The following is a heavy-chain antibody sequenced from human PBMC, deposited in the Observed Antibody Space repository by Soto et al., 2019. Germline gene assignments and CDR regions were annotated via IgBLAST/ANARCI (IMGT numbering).Heavy chain of an antibody. CDR2: INHSGST. D-gene: IGHD3-22*01. CDR3: ARAGDSSGYYPDY. V-gene: IGHV4-34*01. Sequence: PSETLSLTCAVYGGSFSGYYWSWIRQPPGKGLEWIGEINHSGSTIYNPSLKSRVTISVDMSKNQFSLKLSSVTAADTAVYYCARAGDSSGYYPDYWGQGTLVTVSS. J-gene: IGHJ4*02. CDR1: GGSFSGYY.